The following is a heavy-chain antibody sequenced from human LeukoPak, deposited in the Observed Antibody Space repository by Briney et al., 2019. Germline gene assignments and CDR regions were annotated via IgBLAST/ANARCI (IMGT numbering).Heavy chain of an antibody. V-gene: IGHV1-18*01. CDR3: ARDGCSIECGYYYYGMDV. Sequence: WASVKVSCKASGYTFTSYGISWVRQAPGQGLEWMGWISAYNGNTNYAQKLQGRVTMTTDTSTSTAYMELRSLRSDDTAVYYCARDGCSIECGYYYYGMDVWGQGTTVTVSS. CDR1: GYTFTSYG. D-gene: IGHD2-21*01. J-gene: IGHJ6*02. CDR2: ISAYNGNT.